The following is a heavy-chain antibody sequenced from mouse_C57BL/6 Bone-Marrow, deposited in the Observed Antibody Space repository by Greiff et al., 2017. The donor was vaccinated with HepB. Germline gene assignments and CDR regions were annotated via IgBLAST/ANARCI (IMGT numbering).Heavy chain of an antibody. CDR2: IYPGSGST. J-gene: IGHJ1*01. Sequence: VQLQQSGAELVKPGASVKMSCKASGYTFTSYWITWVKQRPAQGLEWIGDIYPGSGSTNYNEKFKSKATLTVDTSSSTAYLQLSSLTSEDSAVYYCATRGYYYGLIDHWGEGTTVTVSS. D-gene: IGHD1-1*01. CDR3: ATRGYYYGLIDH. CDR1: GYTFTSYW. V-gene: IGHV1-55*01.